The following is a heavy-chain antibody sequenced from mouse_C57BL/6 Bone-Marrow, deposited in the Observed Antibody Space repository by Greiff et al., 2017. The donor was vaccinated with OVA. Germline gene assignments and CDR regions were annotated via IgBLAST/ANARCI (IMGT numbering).Heavy chain of an antibody. CDR1: GFNIKNTY. Sequence: EVQLQQSVAELVRPGASVKLSCTASGFNIKNTYMHWVKQRPEQGLEWIGRIDPANGNTKYTPKFQGKATITADTSSNTAYLQLSSLTSEDTAIYYSPGGGLRRGYCFDYWGQGTTLTVSS. V-gene: IGHV14-3*01. D-gene: IGHD1-1*01. CDR3: PGGGLRRGYCFDY. J-gene: IGHJ2*01. CDR2: IDPANGNT.